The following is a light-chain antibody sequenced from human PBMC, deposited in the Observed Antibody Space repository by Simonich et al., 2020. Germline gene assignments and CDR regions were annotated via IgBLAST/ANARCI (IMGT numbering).Light chain of an antibody. CDR3: QQSYSTPFT. CDR1: QSISSY. V-gene: IGKV1-39*01. Sequence: IQLTQSPSSLSASVGDRVTITCRASQSISSYLNWYQQKPRKAPKLLLYAASRLQSGVPSRFSGSGSGTDFTLTISSLQPEDFATYYCQQSYSTPFTFGPGTKVDIK. J-gene: IGKJ3*01. CDR2: AAS.